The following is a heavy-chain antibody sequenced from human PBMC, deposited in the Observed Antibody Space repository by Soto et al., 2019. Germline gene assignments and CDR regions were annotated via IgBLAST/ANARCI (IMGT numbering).Heavy chain of an antibody. CDR3: ARGLKNYYGSDV. V-gene: IGHV3-74*01. J-gene: IGHJ6*02. Sequence: EVQLVESGGVLVQPGGSLRLSCVASGFTFNTYWMHWVRQAPGKGLVWVSRINSDGSSTSCADSVKGRFTISRDNAKNTVYLQMNSLSGDVTALYYCARGLKNYYGSDVWGQGTTVTVSS. CDR1: GFTFNTYW. CDR2: INSDGSST.